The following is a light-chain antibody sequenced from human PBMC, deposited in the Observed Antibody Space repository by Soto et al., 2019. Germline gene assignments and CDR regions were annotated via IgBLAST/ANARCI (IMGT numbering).Light chain of an antibody. CDR1: SSDVGSNNY. J-gene: IGLJ1*01. CDR2: EVN. V-gene: IGLV2-14*01. CDR3: SSYSSTSTPSV. Sequence: QSALTQPASLSWSPGQSITISCTGTSSDVGSNNYVSWYQQHPGKAPKLIIFEVNSRPSGVSTRFSGSKSGSAASLTISGLQAEDEADYYCSSYSSTSTPSVFGGGTKVTVL.